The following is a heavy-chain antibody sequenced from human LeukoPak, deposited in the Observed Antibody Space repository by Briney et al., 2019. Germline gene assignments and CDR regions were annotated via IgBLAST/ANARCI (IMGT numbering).Heavy chain of an antibody. CDR1: GVSISSSNSY. Sequence: SETLSLTCAVSGVSISSSNSYWGWIRQPPGKGLEWIGYIHYSGSTTYNPSLKSRVTISVDTSKNQFSLKLSSVTAADTAVYYCARSSGKWSGDYYYHYMDVWGRGTTVTISS. J-gene: IGHJ6*03. V-gene: IGHV4-61*05. CDR2: IHYSGST. CDR3: ARSSGKWSGDYYYHYMDV. D-gene: IGHD3-3*01.